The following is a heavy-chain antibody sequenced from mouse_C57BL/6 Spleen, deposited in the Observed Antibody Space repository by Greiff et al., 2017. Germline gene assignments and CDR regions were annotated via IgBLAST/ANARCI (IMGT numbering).Heavy chain of an antibody. CDR1: GFTFTDYY. CDR2: IRNKANGYTT. D-gene: IGHD2-3*01. V-gene: IGHV7-3*01. Sequence: DVKLVESGGGLVQPGGSLSLSCAASGFTFTDYYMSWVRQPPGKALEWLGFIRNKANGYTTEYSASVKGRFTISRDNSQSILYLQMNALGAEDSATYYCARYIGNDGYAWFACWGQGTLVTVSA. CDR3: ARYIGNDGYAWFAC. J-gene: IGHJ3*01.